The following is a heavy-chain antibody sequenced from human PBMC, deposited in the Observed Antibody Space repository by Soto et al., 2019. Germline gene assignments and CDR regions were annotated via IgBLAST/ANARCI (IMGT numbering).Heavy chain of an antibody. J-gene: IGHJ4*02. D-gene: IGHD5-12*01. Sequence: SETLSLTCTVSGGSISSSSFHWGWIRQPPGKGLEWIGSIYYSGSTYYSPSLKSRVTISVDTSKNQFSLKLSSVTAADTAVYYCARDGDGYNYWGQGTLVTVSS. V-gene: IGHV4-39*07. CDR1: GGSISSSSFH. CDR2: IYYSGST. CDR3: ARDGDGYNY.